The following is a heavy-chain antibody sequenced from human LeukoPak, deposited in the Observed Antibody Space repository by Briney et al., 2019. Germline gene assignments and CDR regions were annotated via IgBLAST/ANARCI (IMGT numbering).Heavy chain of an antibody. D-gene: IGHD5-12*01. Sequence: SEALSLTCTVSGGSISSGSYYWSWFRQPAEKGLEWIGRIYTSGSTYYNPSLKSRVTISADTSKNQFSLNVSSVTAADTAVYYCARATSSYFYYMDVWGKGTTVTISS. V-gene: IGHV4-61*02. CDR2: IYTSGST. CDR3: ARATSSYFYYMDV. CDR1: GGSISSGSYY. J-gene: IGHJ6*03.